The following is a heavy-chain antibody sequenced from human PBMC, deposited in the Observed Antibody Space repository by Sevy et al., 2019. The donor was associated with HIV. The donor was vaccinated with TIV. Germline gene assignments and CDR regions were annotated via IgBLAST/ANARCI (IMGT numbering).Heavy chain of an antibody. CDR2: INGDGSST. Sequence: GGSLRLSCAASGFIFRYDWMHWVRQAPGKGLVWVSRINGDGSSTNYADSVKGRFTVSRDNAENILYLQMNSLRGEDKAVYYCARDMREGSAEYFHHWGQGTLVTVSS. CDR3: ARDMREGSAEYFHH. CDR1: GFIFRYDW. J-gene: IGHJ1*01. D-gene: IGHD2-15*01. V-gene: IGHV3-74*01.